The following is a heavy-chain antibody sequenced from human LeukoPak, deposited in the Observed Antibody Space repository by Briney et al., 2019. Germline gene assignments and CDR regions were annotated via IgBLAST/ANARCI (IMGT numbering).Heavy chain of an antibody. CDR2: ISASGGSK. CDR3: TKDQAPTVGATDW. V-gene: IGHV3-23*01. Sequence: PGGSLRLSCAASGFTFTSYAMSWVRQAPGKGLEWVSAISASGGSKYYAVSVKGRFTISRDNSKNTLYLQMNSLRADDTAAYYCTKDQAPTVGATDWWGQGTLVTVSS. J-gene: IGHJ4*02. CDR1: GFTFTSYA. D-gene: IGHD1-26*01.